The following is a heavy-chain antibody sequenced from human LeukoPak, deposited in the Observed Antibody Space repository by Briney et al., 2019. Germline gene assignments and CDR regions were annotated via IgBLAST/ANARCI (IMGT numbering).Heavy chain of an antibody. D-gene: IGHD2-8*01. V-gene: IGHV3-21*01. CDR2: ISSSCSYI. CDR3: AREIVLMVYAIQDQTGGYMDV. J-gene: IGHJ6*03. CDR1: GFTFSSYS. Sequence: GGSLRLSCAASGFTFSSYSMNWVRQAPGKGLEWVSSISSSCSYIYYADSVKGRFTISRDNAKNSLYLQMNSLRAEDTAVYYCAREIVLMVYAIQDQTGGYMDVWGKGTTVTVSS.